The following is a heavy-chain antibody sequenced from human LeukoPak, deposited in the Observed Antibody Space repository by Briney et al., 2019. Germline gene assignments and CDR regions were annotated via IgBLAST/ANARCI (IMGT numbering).Heavy chain of an antibody. V-gene: IGHV3-30-3*01. CDR2: ISYDGSNK. CDR1: GFTFSSYA. J-gene: IGHJ1*01. CDR3: AREKQQLEYFQH. D-gene: IGHD6-13*01. Sequence: GRSLRLSCAASGFTFSSYAMHWVRQAPGKGLEWVAVISYDGSNKYYADSVKGRFTISRDNSKNTLYLQMNSLRAEDTAVYYCAREKQQLEYFQHWGQGTLVTVSS.